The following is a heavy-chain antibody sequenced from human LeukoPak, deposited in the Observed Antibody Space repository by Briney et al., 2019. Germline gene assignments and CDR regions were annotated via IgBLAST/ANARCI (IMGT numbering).Heavy chain of an antibody. CDR2: INHSGTT. D-gene: IGHD2-15*01. CDR1: GGSFSGYY. V-gene: IGHV4-34*01. J-gene: IGHJ5*02. Sequence: PSETLSLTCAVYGGSFSGYYWSWMRQPPGKGLEGIGEINHSGTTNYNPSLKSRVTISVDTSNNQFSLKLSSVTAAHTAGYYCARQYCSGGSCYHNWFDPWGQGTLVTVSS. CDR3: ARQYCSGGSCYHNWFDP.